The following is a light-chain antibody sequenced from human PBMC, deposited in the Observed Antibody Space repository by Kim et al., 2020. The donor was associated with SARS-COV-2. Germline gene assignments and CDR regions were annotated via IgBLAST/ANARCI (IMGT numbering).Light chain of an antibody. CDR1: QSVSDNY. V-gene: IGKV3-20*01. CDR2: GAS. CDR3: QQYTITSRT. Sequence: IVLTQSPGTLSLSPGERAALSCRASQSVSDNYLAWYQQRPGQAPRLLIYGASTRATGIPDRFSGSGSGTDFTLTISRLEPEDFAVYYCQQYTITSRTFGQGTKV. J-gene: IGKJ1*01.